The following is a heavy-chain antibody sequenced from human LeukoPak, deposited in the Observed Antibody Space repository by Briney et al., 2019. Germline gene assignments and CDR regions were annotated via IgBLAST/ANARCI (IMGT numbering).Heavy chain of an antibody. Sequence: PGGSLRFSCAASGFTFSSYSMNWVRQAPGKGLEWVSSISSSSSYIYYADSVKGRFTISRDNAKNSLYLQMNSLRAEDTAVYYCARDSSQYYYDSSGSGVDYWGQGTLVTVSS. CDR2: ISSSSSYI. D-gene: IGHD3-22*01. J-gene: IGHJ4*02. CDR3: ARDSSQYYYDSSGSGVDY. V-gene: IGHV3-21*01. CDR1: GFTFSSYS.